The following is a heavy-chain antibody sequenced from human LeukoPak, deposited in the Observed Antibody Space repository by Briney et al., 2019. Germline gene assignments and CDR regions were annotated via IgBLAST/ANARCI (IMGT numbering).Heavy chain of an antibody. Sequence: SQTLSLTCTVSGGSISSSSYYWGWIRQPPGKGLEWIGSIYYSGSTYYNPSLKSRVTISVDTSKNQFSLKLSSVTAADTAVYHCARQGDYYDSSGAFDYWGQGTLVTVSS. CDR2: IYYSGST. CDR3: ARQGDYYDSSGAFDY. V-gene: IGHV4-39*01. J-gene: IGHJ4*02. CDR1: GGSISSSSYY. D-gene: IGHD3-22*01.